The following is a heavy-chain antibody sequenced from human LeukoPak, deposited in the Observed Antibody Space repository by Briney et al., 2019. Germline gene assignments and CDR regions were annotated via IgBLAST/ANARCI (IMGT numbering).Heavy chain of an antibody. Sequence: SVKVSCKASGGTFSSYTISWVRQAPGQGLEWMGGIIPIFGTANYAQKFQGRVTITTDESTSTAYMELSSLRSEDTAVYYCARALMATIYYFDYGGQGTLVTVSS. J-gene: IGHJ4*02. D-gene: IGHD5-24*01. CDR3: ARALMATIYYFDY. CDR1: GGTFSSYT. V-gene: IGHV1-69*05. CDR2: IIPIFGTA.